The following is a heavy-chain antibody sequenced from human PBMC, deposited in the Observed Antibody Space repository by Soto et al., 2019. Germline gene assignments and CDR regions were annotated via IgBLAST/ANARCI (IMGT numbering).Heavy chain of an antibody. D-gene: IGHD2-15*01. CDR3: ARDDCRGGSCYYDY. CDR1: GYTFTGYG. V-gene: IGHV1-18*01. Sequence: ASVKVSCKASGYTFTGYGITWVRQAPGQGLEWMGWISAYNGNTDYTQKLQGRVTMTTDTSTSTAYMELRSLRSDDTAVYYCARDDCRGGSCYYDYWGQGTLVPVSS. CDR2: ISAYNGNT. J-gene: IGHJ4*02.